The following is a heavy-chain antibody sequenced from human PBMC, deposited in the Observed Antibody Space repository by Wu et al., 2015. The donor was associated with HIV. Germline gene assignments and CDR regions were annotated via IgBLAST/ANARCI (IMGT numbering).Heavy chain of an antibody. Sequence: QVQLVQSGAEVKKPGASVKVSCMASGYTFIGYYLHWVRQAPGQGLEWMGWIIPNSDGTNYAQKFQGRVTMTRDTSISTVYMELRRLRFDDTAVYYCAFGQAATISDYYYMDVWGKGTTVTVSS. J-gene: IGHJ6*03. CDR3: AFGQAATISDYYYMDV. V-gene: IGHV1-2*02. CDR1: GYTFIGYY. CDR2: IIPNSDGT. D-gene: IGHD5-12*01.